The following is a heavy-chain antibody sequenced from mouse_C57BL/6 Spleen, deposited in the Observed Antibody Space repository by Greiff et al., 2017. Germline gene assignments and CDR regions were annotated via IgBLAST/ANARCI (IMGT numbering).Heavy chain of an antibody. CDR2: ISSGSSTI. J-gene: IGHJ4*01. CDR3: ARIGREAMDY. V-gene: IGHV5-17*01. CDR1: GFTFSDYG. Sequence: EVQVVESGGGLVKPGGSLKLSCAASGFTFSDYGMHWVRQAPETGLEWVAYISSGSSTIYYADTEKGRFTISRDNAKNTLFRQMTSLRSEDTAMYYCARIGREAMDYWGQGTSVTVSS.